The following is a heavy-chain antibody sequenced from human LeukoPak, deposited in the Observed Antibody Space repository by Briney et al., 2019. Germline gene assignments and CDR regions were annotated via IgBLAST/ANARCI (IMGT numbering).Heavy chain of an antibody. CDR1: GGSISNSYYY. CDR2: IYYSGST. Sequence: SETLSLTCTVSGGSISNSYYYWSWIRQHPGKGLEWIGYIYYSGSTYYNPSLKSRVTISVDTSKNQFSLKLSSVTAADTAVYYCASYGSGSLDYWGQGTLVTVSS. J-gene: IGHJ4*02. V-gene: IGHV4-31*03. CDR3: ASYGSGSLDY. D-gene: IGHD3-10*01.